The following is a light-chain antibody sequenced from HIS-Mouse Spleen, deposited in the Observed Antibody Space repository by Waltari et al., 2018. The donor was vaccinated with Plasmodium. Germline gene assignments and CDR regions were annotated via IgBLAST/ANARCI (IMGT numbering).Light chain of an antibody. CDR2: DAS. V-gene: IGKV1-13*02. CDR3: QQFNSYPLT. J-gene: IGKJ3*01. CDR1: QGIRSA. Sequence: AIQLTQSPSSLSASVGDRVPLTCRASQGIRSALAWYQQKPGKATKLLIYDASSLESGVPSRFSGSGSGTDFTLTISSLQPEDFATYYCQQFNSYPLTFGPGTKVDIK.